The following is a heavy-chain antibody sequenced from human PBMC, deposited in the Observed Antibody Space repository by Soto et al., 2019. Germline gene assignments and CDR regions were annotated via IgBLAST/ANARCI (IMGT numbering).Heavy chain of an antibody. J-gene: IGHJ6*02. CDR3: ARRAHMSRRGETFSYCCYGMDG. V-gene: IGHV5-10-1*01. CDR2: IDPIDSYT. CDR1: GYSFTSYW. Sequence: PGESLKISCKGSGYSFTSYWISWVRQMPGKGLEWMGRIDPIDSYTNYSPSFQGHVTISADKSISTAYLQWSSLKASDTAMYYCARRAHMSRRGETFSYCCYGMDGWGQESRVTVAS. D-gene: IGHD3-16*01.